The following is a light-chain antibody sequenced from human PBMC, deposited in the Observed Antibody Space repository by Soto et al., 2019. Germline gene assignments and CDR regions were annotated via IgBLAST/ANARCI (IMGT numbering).Light chain of an antibody. J-gene: IGKJ5*01. V-gene: IGKV3-11*01. CDR3: QPRFAWPIT. CDR2: DAS. Sequence: EIVLTQSPATLSLSPGDRATLSCRASQSISRYLAWYQQKPGQAPRLLIYDASSRATGIPARVSGSGSEKELSLTISRLAPDDFAVYYCQPRFAWPITFGHGTRLE. CDR1: QSISRY.